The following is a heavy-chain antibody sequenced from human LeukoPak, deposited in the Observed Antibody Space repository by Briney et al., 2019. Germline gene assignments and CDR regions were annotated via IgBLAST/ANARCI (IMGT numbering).Heavy chain of an antibody. D-gene: IGHD6-6*01. CDR1: GYTFTGYY. Sequence: GASVKVSCKASGYTFTGYYMHWVRQAPGQGLEWMGWINPNSGGTNYAQKFQGRVTMTRDTSISTAYMELSRLRSDDTAVYYCARRRGIAARRWYFDLWGRGTLVTVSS. J-gene: IGHJ2*01. CDR2: INPNSGGT. V-gene: IGHV1-2*02. CDR3: ARRRGIAARRWYFDL.